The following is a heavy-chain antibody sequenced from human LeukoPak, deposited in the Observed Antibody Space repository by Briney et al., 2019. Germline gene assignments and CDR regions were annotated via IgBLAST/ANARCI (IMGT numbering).Heavy chain of an antibody. V-gene: IGHV4-34*01. CDR3: ARLANLEPPSYYFDY. CDR1: GGSFSGYY. Sequence: SETLSLTCAVYGGSFSGYYWSWIRQPPGKGLEWIGEINHSGSTNYNPSLKSRVTISVDTSKNQFSLKLSSVTAADTAVYYCARLANLEPPSYYFDYWGQGTLVTVSS. CDR2: INHSGST. J-gene: IGHJ4*02. D-gene: IGHD1-26*01.